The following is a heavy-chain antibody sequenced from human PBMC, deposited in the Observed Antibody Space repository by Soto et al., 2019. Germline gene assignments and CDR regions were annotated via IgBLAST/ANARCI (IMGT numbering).Heavy chain of an antibody. V-gene: IGHV3-30*18. CDR2: ISYDGSNK. CDR1: GFTFSSYA. D-gene: IGHD3-3*01. Sequence: PWGSLRLSCAASGFTFSSYAMSWVRQAPGKGLEWVAVISYDGSNKYYADSVKGRFTISRDNSKNTLYLQMNSLRAEDTAVYYCAKDYDLMNYYYYYGMDVWGQGTTVTVSS. CDR3: AKDYDLMNYYYYYGMDV. J-gene: IGHJ6*02.